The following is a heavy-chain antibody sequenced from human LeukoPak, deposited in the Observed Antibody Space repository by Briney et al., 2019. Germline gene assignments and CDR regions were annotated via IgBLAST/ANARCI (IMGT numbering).Heavy chain of an antibody. V-gene: IGHV3-49*04. CDR2: IRSKAYGGTT. J-gene: IGHJ4*02. CDR3: TTYYDVLTGYHDD. CDR1: GFTFGDYA. Sequence: PGGSLRLSCTASGFTFGDYAMSWVRQAPGKGLEWVGFIRSKAYGGTTEYAASMKGRFTISRDDSKSIAYLEMDSLKTEDTAVYYCTTYYDVLTGYHDDWGQGTLVTVSS. D-gene: IGHD3-9*01.